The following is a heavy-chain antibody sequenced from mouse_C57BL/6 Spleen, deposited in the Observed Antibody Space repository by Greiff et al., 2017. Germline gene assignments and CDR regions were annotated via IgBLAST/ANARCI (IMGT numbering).Heavy chain of an antibody. V-gene: IGHV5-4*01. CDR3: AIVRYDDAMDD. CDR1: GFTFSSYA. Sequence: EVQLVESGGGLVKPGGSLKLSCAASGFTFSSYAMSWVRQTPEKRLEWVATISDGGSYTYYPDNVKGRFTISRDNAKNNLYLQMSHLKSEDTAMYYCAIVRYDDAMDDWGQGTPVLVSS. CDR2: ISDGGSYT. D-gene: IGHD2-12*01. J-gene: IGHJ4*01.